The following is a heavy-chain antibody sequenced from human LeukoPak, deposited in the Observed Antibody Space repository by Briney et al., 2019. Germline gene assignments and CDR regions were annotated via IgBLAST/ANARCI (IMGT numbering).Heavy chain of an antibody. CDR2: ISYDGSNK. CDR3: AKEKDTIYFDL. V-gene: IGHV3-30*04. Sequence: GGSLRLSCAASGFTFSSYAMHWVRQAPGKGLEWVAVISYDGSNKYYADSVKGRFTISRDNSENSVYLQMDSLTTEDTAVYYCAKEKDTIYFDLWGQGTLVTVSA. J-gene: IGHJ3*01. CDR1: GFTFSSYA. D-gene: IGHD2-21*01.